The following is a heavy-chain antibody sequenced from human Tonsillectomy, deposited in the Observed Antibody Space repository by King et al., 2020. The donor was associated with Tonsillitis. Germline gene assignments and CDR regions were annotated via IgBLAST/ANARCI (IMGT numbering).Heavy chain of an antibody. CDR2: ISYDGYNK. J-gene: IGHJ4*02. D-gene: IGHD1-1*01. V-gene: IGHV3-33*05. CDR3: ARDLYNHYFDY. CDR1: GFPFGGYG. Sequence: VQLVESGGGVVQPGRSLRLSCAVSGFPFGGYGMHWVRQAPGKGLEWGAVISYDGYNKYYEDSVKGRFTISRDNSKNTLYLQMNTLRAEDTAVYYCARDLYNHYFDYWGQGTLVTVSS.